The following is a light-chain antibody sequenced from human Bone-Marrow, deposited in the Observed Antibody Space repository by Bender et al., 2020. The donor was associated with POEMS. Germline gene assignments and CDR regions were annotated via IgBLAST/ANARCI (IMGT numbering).Light chain of an antibody. CDR1: SSDVGGYNY. Sequence: QSALTQPRSVSGSPGQSVTISCTGTSSDVGGYNYVSWYQQHPGKAPKLMIYDVSKRPSGVPDRFSGSKSGNTASLTISGLQAEDEAVYFCSSYTRTSTVVFGGGTKLSVL. V-gene: IGLV2-11*01. CDR2: DVS. CDR3: SSYTRTSTVV. J-gene: IGLJ3*02.